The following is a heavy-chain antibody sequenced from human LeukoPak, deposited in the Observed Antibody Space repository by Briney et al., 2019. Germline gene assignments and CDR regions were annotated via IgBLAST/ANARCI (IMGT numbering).Heavy chain of an antibody. D-gene: IGHD6-13*01. CDR2: ISGSGGST. V-gene: IGHV3-23*01. Sequence: GGSLRLSCAASGFTFSSYAMSWVRQAPGKGLEWVSAISGSGGSTYYADSVKGRFTISRDNSKNTLYLQMNSLRAEDTAVYYCAKRAIAAAGPSGGLPDYWGQGTLVTVSS. CDR3: AKRAIAAAGPSGGLPDY. CDR1: GFTFSSYA. J-gene: IGHJ4*02.